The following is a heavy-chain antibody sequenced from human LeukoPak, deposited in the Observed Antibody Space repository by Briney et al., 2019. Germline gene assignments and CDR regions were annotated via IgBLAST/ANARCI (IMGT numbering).Heavy chain of an antibody. CDR2: IGHTGSIT. CDR3: ASRGYREYSSSWYPDYFDY. V-gene: IGHV3-48*04. J-gene: IGHJ4*02. Sequence: PGGSLRLSCAGSGFTFGSYSMNWVRHAPGKGLEWVSYIGHTGSITDYADSVKGRFTVSRDNAKNSLYLQMNTLRAEDTAVYYCASRGYREYSSSWYPDYFDYWGQGTLVTVSS. CDR1: GFTFGSYS. D-gene: IGHD6-13*01.